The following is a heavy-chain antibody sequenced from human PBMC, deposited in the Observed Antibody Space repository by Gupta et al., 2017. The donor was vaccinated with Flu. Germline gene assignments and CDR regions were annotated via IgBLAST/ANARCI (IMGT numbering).Heavy chain of an antibody. J-gene: IGHJ5*01. CDR1: GFSFSSYA. CDR3: AKSKSSTWNPDWFDS. D-gene: IGHD6-13*01. Sequence: EVQLVESGGGLVQPGGSLRFFCEGPGFSFSSYAMPWFRQGPGKGLEYVSGTSSNGGSAYYAKSVKGRFTISRDNSKNTLYLQMGSLRTEDMAVYYCAKSKSSTWNPDWFDSWGQGTLVTVSS. V-gene: IGHV3-64*01. CDR2: TSSNGGSA.